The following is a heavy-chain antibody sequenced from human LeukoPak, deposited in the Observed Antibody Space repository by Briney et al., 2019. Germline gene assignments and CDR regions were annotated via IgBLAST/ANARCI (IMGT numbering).Heavy chain of an antibody. D-gene: IGHD6-19*01. J-gene: IGHJ4*02. CDR3: AKERGQWLGYYFDY. CDR2: IYSGGNT. CDR1: GFTVSSNS. Sequence: GGSLRLSCTVSGFTVSSNSWSWVRQAPGKGLEWVSFIYSGGNTHYADSVKGRFTISRDNSKNTLYLQMNSLRAEDTAVYYCAKERGQWLGYYFDYWGQGTLVTVSS. V-gene: IGHV3-53*01.